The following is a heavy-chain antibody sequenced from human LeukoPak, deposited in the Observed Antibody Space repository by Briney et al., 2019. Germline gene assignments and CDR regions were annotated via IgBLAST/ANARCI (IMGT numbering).Heavy chain of an antibody. CDR3: ARGTGAQSGYDFLFDY. D-gene: IGHD5-12*01. V-gene: IGHV3-30-3*01. Sequence: GGSLRLSCAASGFTLSTYAMHWVRQAPGKGLEWVAGVSYDGTHIYYADSVKGRFTISRDSSKNTLYPQMNSLRTEDTAVYYCARGTGAQSGYDFLFDYWGQGTLVTVSS. CDR2: VSYDGTHI. J-gene: IGHJ4*02. CDR1: GFTLSTYA.